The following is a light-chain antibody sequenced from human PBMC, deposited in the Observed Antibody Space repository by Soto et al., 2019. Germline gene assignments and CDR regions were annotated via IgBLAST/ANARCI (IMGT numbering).Light chain of an antibody. CDR3: QQYNNWPPMA. Sequence: EIVMTQSPATLSVSPGERATLSCRASQSVSCNSAWYQQKPGQAPRLLIYGASTRATGIPARFSGSGSGTEFTLTISSLQSEDFAVYYCQQYNNWPPMAFGQGTKVEIK. CDR1: QSVSCN. J-gene: IGKJ1*01. V-gene: IGKV3-15*01. CDR2: GAS.